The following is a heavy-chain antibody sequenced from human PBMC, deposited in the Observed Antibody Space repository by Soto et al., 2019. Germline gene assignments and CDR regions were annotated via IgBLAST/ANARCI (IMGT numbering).Heavy chain of an antibody. CDR3: ARSYSFGVLRFLEWLRLDP. V-gene: IGHV1-18*01. J-gene: IGHJ5*02. D-gene: IGHD3-3*01. CDR1: GYTFTSYG. CDR2: ISAYNGNT. Sequence: QVQLVQSGAEVKQPGASVKVSCKASGYTFTSYGISWVRQAPGQGLEWMGWISAYNGNTNYAQKLQGRVTMTTDTSTSTAYMELRSLRSDDTAVYYCARSYSFGVLRFLEWLRLDPWGQGTLVTVSS.